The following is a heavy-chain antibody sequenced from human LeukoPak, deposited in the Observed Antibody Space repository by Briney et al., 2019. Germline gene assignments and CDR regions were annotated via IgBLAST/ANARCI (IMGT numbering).Heavy chain of an antibody. D-gene: IGHD3-9*01. CDR2: IKSKTHGGTT. CDR1: GFTFSNAW. CDR3: TTDPSNPLYYDILTGYKEFDY. J-gene: IGHJ4*02. Sequence: PGGSLRLSCAASGFTFSNAWMSWVRQAPGKGLEWVGRIKSKTHGGTTDYAAPVKGRFTISRDDSKNTLYLQMNSLKTEDTAVYYCTTDPSNPLYYDILTGYKEFDYWGQGTLVTVSS. V-gene: IGHV3-15*01.